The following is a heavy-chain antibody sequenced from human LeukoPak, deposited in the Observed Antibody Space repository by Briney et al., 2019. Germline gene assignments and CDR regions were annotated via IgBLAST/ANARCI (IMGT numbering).Heavy chain of an antibody. Sequence: SETVSLTCTVCGGSISSSGYYWGWVRQPPGKGLEWIGRIYYSGSTYYNPSLKSRVTISVDTSKNQFSLKLSSVTAADTAVYYCARRGGDFWSGYYKYYFDYWGQGTLVTVSS. J-gene: IGHJ4*02. CDR2: IYYSGST. D-gene: IGHD3-3*01. V-gene: IGHV4-39*01. CDR1: GGSISSSGYY. CDR3: ARRGGDFWSGYYKYYFDY.